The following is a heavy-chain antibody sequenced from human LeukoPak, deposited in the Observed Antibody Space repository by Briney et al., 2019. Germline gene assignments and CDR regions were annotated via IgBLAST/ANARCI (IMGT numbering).Heavy chain of an antibody. V-gene: IGHV3-74*01. CDR3: GRRAWERRDAFDI. CDR1: GFTFSSFW. D-gene: IGHD1-26*01. J-gene: IGHJ3*02. CDR2: INSDGSST. Sequence: GGSLRLSCAASGFTFSSFWMHWVRQAPGKGLVWVSQINSDGSSTSYADSVKGRFTISRDNAKNTLFLQMNILRAEDTAVYYCGRRAWERRDAFDIWGQGTMVTVSS.